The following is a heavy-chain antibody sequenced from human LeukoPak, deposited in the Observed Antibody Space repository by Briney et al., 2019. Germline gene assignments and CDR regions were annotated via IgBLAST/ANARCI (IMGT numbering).Heavy chain of an antibody. CDR2: FHTRGST. Sequence: SETLSLTCTVSRGSISSGNYYWRWIRQPAGKGLEWIGRFHTRGSTNYNPSLKSRFIISVDTSKNQFSLKLNSVTAADTAVYYCARVDGSCSGGSCPSGNWFDPWGQGTLVTVSS. J-gene: IGHJ5*02. V-gene: IGHV4-61*02. CDR1: RGSISSGNYY. D-gene: IGHD2-15*01. CDR3: ARVDGSCSGGSCPSGNWFDP.